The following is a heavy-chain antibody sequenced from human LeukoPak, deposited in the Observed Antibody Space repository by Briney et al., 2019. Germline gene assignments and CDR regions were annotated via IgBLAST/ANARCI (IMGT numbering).Heavy chain of an antibody. J-gene: IGHJ4*02. CDR1: GFAVSSNY. CDR2: IYSGGST. CDR3: TTGLRAADTN. Sequence: GGSLRLSCAVSGFAVSSNYMTWVRQAPGKGLEWVSVIYSGGSTYYADSVKGRFTISRDDSKNTLYLQMNSLKTEDTAVYYCTTGLRAADTNWGLGTLVTVSS. V-gene: IGHV3-53*01. D-gene: IGHD6-13*01.